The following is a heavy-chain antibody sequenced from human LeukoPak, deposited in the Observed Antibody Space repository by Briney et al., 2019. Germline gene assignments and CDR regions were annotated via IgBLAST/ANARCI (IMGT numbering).Heavy chain of an antibody. CDR3: AREYNWNDLDYFDY. CDR1: GFTFSSYG. D-gene: IGHD1-1*01. Sequence: GGSLRLSCAASGFTFSSYGMHWVRQAPGKGLEWVAFIRYDGSNKYYADSVKGRFTISRDNAKNSLYLQMNSLRAEDTAVYYCAREYNWNDLDYFDYWGQGTLVTVSS. J-gene: IGHJ4*02. V-gene: IGHV3-30*02. CDR2: IRYDGSNK.